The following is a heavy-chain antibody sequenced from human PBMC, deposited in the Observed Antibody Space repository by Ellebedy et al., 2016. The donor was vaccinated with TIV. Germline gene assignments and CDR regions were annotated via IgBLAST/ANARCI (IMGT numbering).Heavy chain of an antibody. CDR3: ARGSTPYDY. D-gene: IGHD2-2*01. J-gene: IGHJ4*02. CDR2: IYSGGST. V-gene: IGHV3-53*01. Sequence: GGSLRLXXAASGFTVSSNYMSWVRQAPGKGLEWVSVIYSGGSTYYADSVKGRFTISRDNSKNTLYLQMNSLRAEDTAVYYCARGSTPYDYWGQGTLVTVSS. CDR1: GFTVSSNY.